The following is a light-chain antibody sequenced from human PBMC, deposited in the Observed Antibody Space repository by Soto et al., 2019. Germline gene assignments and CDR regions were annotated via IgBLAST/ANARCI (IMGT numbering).Light chain of an antibody. Sequence: EIVLPQSPGILSLSPGEPATPSPSTSQRVSSGSLAWYQQKPGQAPRLLIYDASNRATGIPARFSGSGSGTDFTLTISSVEPEDFAVYYCQQCIHWPFTFGPGTKVDIK. CDR3: QQCIHWPFT. CDR2: DAS. V-gene: IGKV3D-20*02. CDR1: QRVSSGS. J-gene: IGKJ3*01.